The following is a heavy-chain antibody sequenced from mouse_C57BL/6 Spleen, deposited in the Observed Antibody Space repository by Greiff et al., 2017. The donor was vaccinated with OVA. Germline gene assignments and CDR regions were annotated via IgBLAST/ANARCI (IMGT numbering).Heavy chain of an antibody. D-gene: IGHD2-1*01. V-gene: IGHV1-7*01. CDR1: GYTFTSYW. J-gene: IGHJ4*01. CDR3: ASNYDPYYYAMDY. Sequence: VQLQQSGAELAKPGASVKLSCKASGYTFTSYWMHWVKQRPGQGLEWIGYINPSSGYTKYNQKFKDKATLTADKSSSTAYMQLSSLTYEDSAVYYCASNYDPYYYAMDYWGQGTSVTVSS. CDR2: INPSSGYT.